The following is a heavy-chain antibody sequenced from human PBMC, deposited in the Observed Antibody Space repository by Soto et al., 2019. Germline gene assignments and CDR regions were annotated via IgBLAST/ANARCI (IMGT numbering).Heavy chain of an antibody. J-gene: IGHJ1*01. V-gene: IGHV1-2*04. D-gene: IGHD6-13*01. CDR1: GYTFTGYY. Sequence: GASVKVSCKASGYTFTGYYMHWVRQAPGQGLEWMGWINPNSGGTNYTQKFQGWVTMTRDTSISTAYMELSRLRSDDTAVYYCARGTYSSSWYLLQHWGQGTLVTVSS. CDR2: INPNSGGT. CDR3: ARGTYSSSWYLLQH.